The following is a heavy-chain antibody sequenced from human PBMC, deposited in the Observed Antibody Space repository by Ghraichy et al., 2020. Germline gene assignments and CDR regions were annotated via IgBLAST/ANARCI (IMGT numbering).Heavy chain of an antibody. D-gene: IGHD3-16*01. CDR1: GFYFSDYY. CDR2: ISGSGSGI. CDR3: APFGLWPHHV. J-gene: IGHJ6*02. V-gene: IGHV3-11*01. Sequence: GGSLRLSCAASGFYFSDYYMRWIRQAPGKGPEWVSYISGSGSGIQYADSVKGRFSISRDNVKNSLYLQMTSLRAEDTAVYYCAPFGLWPHHVWGQGTTVTVSS.